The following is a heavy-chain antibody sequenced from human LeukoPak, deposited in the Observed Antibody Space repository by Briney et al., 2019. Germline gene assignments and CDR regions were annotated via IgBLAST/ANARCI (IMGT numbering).Heavy chain of an antibody. J-gene: IGHJ6*02. Sequence: PGGSLPLSCAAYGLSFSSYAMHWVRQAPGKGLEWVAVISYDGSNKYYADSVKGRVTISRDNSKNTLYLQMNRLRAEDTAVYCCAREVCSSTSCPLSYYYYGMDVWGQGTTVTVSS. CDR1: GLSFSSYA. D-gene: IGHD2-2*01. V-gene: IGHV3-30*04. CDR3: AREVCSSTSCPLSYYYYGMDV. CDR2: ISYDGSNK.